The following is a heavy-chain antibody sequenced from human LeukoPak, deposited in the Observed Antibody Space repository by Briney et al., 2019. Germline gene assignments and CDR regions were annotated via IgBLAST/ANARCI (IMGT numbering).Heavy chain of an antibody. V-gene: IGHV4-59*01. D-gene: IGHD1-26*01. CDR2: IYYSGST. J-gene: IGHJ4*02. CDR3: AASGSYYPGFDY. CDR1: GGSISSYY. Sequence: SETLSLTCTVSGGSISSYYWSWLRQPPGKGLEWIGYIYYSGSTNYNPSLKSRVTISVDTSKNQFSLKLSSVTAADTAVYYCAASGSYYPGFDYWGQGTLVTVSS.